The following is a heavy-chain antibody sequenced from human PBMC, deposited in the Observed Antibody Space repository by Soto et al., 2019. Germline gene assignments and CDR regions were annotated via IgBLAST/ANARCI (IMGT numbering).Heavy chain of an antibody. V-gene: IGHV1-18*01. CDR1: GYTFTSYG. J-gene: IGHJ5*02. D-gene: IGHD6-19*01. Sequence: ASVKVSCKASGYTFTSYGISWVLQAPGQGLEWMGWISAYNGNTNYAQKLQGRVTMTTDTSTSTAYMELRSLRSDDTAVYYCARDTGIAVAGTLDPWGQGNLVTVYS. CDR3: ARDTGIAVAGTLDP. CDR2: ISAYNGNT.